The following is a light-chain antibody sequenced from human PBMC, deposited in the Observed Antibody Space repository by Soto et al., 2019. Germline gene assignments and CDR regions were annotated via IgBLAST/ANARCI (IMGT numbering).Light chain of an antibody. V-gene: IGKV3-15*01. CDR3: QQYNNWPRT. CDR2: GAS. CDR1: QSISSD. J-gene: IGKJ2*01. Sequence: ETVMTQSPATLSVSPXEXXXLSCRASQSISSDLAWYQQKPGQAPRLLIYGASTTATGIPGRFSGSGSGREFTLTISSLQSEDFAVYYCQQYNNWPRTFGQGTKLEIK.